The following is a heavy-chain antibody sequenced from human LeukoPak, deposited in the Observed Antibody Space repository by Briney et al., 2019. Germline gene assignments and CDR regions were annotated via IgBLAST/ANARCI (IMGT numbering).Heavy chain of an antibody. D-gene: IGHD6-19*01. CDR3: ATKYGYSSGWFYMDV. Sequence: SETLSLTCTVSGGSISSSSYYWGWIRQPPGKGLEWIGSIYYSGSTYYNPSLKSRVTISVDTSKNQFSLKLSSVTAADTAVYYCATKYGYSSGWFYMDVWGKGTTVTISS. V-gene: IGHV4-39*01. J-gene: IGHJ6*03. CDR2: IYYSGST. CDR1: GGSISSSSYY.